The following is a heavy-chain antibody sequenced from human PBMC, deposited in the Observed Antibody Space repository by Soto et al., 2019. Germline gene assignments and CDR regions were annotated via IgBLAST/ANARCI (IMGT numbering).Heavy chain of an antibody. CDR1: GGTFSSYA. V-gene: IGHV1-69*12. D-gene: IGHD1-26*01. J-gene: IGHJ6*02. CDR2: IIPIFGTA. Sequence: QVQLVQSGAEVKKPGSSVKVSCKASGGTFSSYAISWVRQAPGQGLEWMGGIIPIFGTANYAQKFQGRVTITADESTSTAYMERSSLRSEDTAVYYCARKGGGELPHYYYYGMDVWGQGTTVTVSS. CDR3: ARKGGGELPHYYYYGMDV.